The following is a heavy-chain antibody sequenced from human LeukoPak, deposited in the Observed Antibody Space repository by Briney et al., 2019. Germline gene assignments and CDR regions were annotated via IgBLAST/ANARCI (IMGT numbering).Heavy chain of an antibody. V-gene: IGHV4-39*07. CDR3: ARVSGGYSWAYDY. J-gene: IGHJ4*02. CDR1: GGSISTSSYY. CDR2: IYYSGST. D-gene: IGHD5-18*01. Sequence: PSETLSLTCTVSGGSISTSSYYWAWLRQPPGKGLEWFGSIYYSGSTYYNPSLKSRVTISVDTSKNQFSLKLSSVTAADTAVYYCARVSGGYSWAYDYWGEGTLVTVSS.